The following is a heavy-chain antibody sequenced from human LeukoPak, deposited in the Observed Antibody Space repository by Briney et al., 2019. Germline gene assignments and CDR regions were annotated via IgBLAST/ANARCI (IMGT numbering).Heavy chain of an antibody. V-gene: IGHV4-39*01. J-gene: IGHJ4*02. Sequence: SESLSLTCTVSVGSISSSSYYWGWIRQPPGRGLDSIGSIYYSGSTYYNPSLKSRVTISVDTSKNQFSLKLSSVTAADTAVYYCARLYDYVSGFDYWGQGTLVTVSS. D-gene: IGHD3-16*01. CDR1: VGSISSSSYY. CDR2: IYYSGST. CDR3: ARLYDYVSGFDY.